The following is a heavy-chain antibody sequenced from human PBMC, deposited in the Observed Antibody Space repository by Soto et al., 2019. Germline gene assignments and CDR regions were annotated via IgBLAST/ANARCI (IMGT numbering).Heavy chain of an antibody. CDR1: GFSLATSGVG. CDR2: IYWDDDK. Sequence: QVTLEESGPPRVKPTQTLTLTCTFSGFSLATSGVGVGWVRQPPGKALERLALIYWDDDKRYSPSLRSRLTDTTDTSRTQGVLTMTTMDPVDTATYYCAHRVGLQGHWDGGYVAFWGQGALVTVSS. J-gene: IGHJ4*03. V-gene: IGHV2-5*02. D-gene: IGHD1-1*01. CDR3: AHRVGLQGHWDGGYVAF.